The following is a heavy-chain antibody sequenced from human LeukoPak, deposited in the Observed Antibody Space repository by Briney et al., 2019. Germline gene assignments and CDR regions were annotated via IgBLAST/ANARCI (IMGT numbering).Heavy chain of an antibody. CDR3: ARDPLSSSSFDL. V-gene: IGHV3-48*01. Sequence: RTGGSLRLSCAASGFTFSSYSMNWVRQAPGKGLEWVSYISSRSATIYHADSVKGRFTISRDNAKNSLYLQMNSQRAEDTAVYYCARDPLSSSSFDLWGQGTLVTVSS. CDR2: ISSRSATI. D-gene: IGHD6-13*01. J-gene: IGHJ4*02. CDR1: GFTFSSYS.